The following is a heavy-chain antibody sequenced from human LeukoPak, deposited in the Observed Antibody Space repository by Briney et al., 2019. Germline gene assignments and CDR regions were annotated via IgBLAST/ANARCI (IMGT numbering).Heavy chain of an antibody. CDR1: VGSITNYH. D-gene: IGHD5-24*01. CDR2: MYYSGNT. J-gene: IGHJ4*02. Sequence: SETLSLTCTVSVGSITNYHWAWIRQPPGKGLEWITYMYYSGNTRYNPSLKSRVTISLDTSKNQFSLNLYSVTAADTAVYYCATLRDGHNGGAYFDYWGQGILVTASS. CDR3: ATLRDGHNGGAYFDY. V-gene: IGHV4-59*01.